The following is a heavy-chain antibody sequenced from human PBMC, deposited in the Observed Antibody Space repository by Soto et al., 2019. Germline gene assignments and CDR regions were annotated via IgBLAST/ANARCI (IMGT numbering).Heavy chain of an antibody. CDR3: ARDSGWPILNFDF. D-gene: IGHD3-10*01. CDR1: GFDFSSCG. CDR2: ASYSGSEV. V-gene: IGHV3-30*03. Sequence: PGGSLRLSCVASGFDFSSCGIHWVRQSPGKGLEWVASASYSGSEVFYADFAKGRFTVSKEISKKTAFLQMNALRHDDSAIYFCARDSGWPILNFDFWGQGTQVTVSS. J-gene: IGHJ4*02.